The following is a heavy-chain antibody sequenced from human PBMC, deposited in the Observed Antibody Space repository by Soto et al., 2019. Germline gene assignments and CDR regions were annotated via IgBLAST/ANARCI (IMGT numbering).Heavy chain of an antibody. CDR3: AMVDVYVTPSPQDV. D-gene: IGHD3-16*01. Sequence: QVQLVQSGAEVKNPGASVKVSCKASGYTFTRYGIGWARQAPGQGLEWMGWINTYNGNTNYAQNVQGRVTLTTDTSTSTAYMELRSLRSNATAIYYSAMVDVYVTPSPQDVWGQGTTVIVSS. CDR1: GYTFTRYG. V-gene: IGHV1-18*01. J-gene: IGHJ6*02. CDR2: INTYNGNT.